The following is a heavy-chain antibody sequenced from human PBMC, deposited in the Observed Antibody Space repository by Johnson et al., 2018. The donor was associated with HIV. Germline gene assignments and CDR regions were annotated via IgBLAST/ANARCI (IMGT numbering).Heavy chain of an antibody. CDR2: IRYDGSNT. V-gene: IGHV3-30*02. CDR1: GFTFSNFG. J-gene: IGHJ3*02. D-gene: IGHD6-13*01. CDR3: AKEGNFSSWNPDAFDI. Sequence: QVQLVESGGGLVQPGRSLRLSCAASGFTFSNFGIHWVRQAPGKGLEWVAFIRYDGSNTYYADSVKGRFPNSRDNSKNTLYLQMNSLRAEDTAVYYGAKEGNFSSWNPDAFDIWGQGTMVTVSS.